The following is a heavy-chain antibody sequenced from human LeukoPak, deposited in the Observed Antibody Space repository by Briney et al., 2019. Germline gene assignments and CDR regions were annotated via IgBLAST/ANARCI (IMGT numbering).Heavy chain of an antibody. J-gene: IGHJ4*02. Sequence: KPSETLSLTCTISGDSVSIRTDFWGWIRQPPGKGLEWIGSVHYIGSTYYNPSLMSRVTMSFDKSKTQFSLKLSSVTAADTAVYYCARRVHSSSWSSYFDYWGQETLVTVSS. V-gene: IGHV4-39*07. CDR1: GDSVSIRTDF. CDR3: ARRVHSSSWSSYFDY. D-gene: IGHD6-13*01. CDR2: VHYIGST.